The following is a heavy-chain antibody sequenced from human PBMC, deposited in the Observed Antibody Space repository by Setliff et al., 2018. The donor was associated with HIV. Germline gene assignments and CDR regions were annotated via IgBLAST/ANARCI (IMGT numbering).Heavy chain of an antibody. D-gene: IGHD3-22*01. CDR3: AKLDYYDYSGSWARKVAIDF. J-gene: IGHJ3*01. CDR1: GLTLSNSA. Sequence: GESLSLSCAASGLTLSNSAMTWVRQRPGRGLEWVSLIQSGGIMYYADSVKGRFTISRDNSNNTLSLQMSSLRAEDTALYYCAKLDYYDYSGSWARKVAIDFWGRGTMVTVSS. V-gene: IGHV3-23*01. CDR2: IQSGGIM.